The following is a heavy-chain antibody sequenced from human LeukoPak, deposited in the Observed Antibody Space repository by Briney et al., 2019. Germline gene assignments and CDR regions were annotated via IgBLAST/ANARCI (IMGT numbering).Heavy chain of an antibody. D-gene: IGHD6-13*01. CDR1: GFTFSSYG. V-gene: IGHV3-33*01. J-gene: IGHJ4*02. CDR2: IWYDGSNK. CDR3: ARRPRRIAAAAHHYFDY. Sequence: GRSLRLSCAASGFTFSSYGIHWVRQAPGKGLEWVAVIWYDGSNKYYADSVKGRFTISRDNSKNTLYLQMNSLRAEDTAVYYCARRPRRIAAAAHHYFDYWGQGTLVTVSS.